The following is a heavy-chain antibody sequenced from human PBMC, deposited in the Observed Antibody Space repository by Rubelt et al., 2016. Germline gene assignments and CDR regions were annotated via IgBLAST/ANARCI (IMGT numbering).Heavy chain of an antibody. CDR2: INDSGNT. D-gene: IGHD3-3*01. CDR3: ARGYDFWSGYWDC. CDR1: GGSFSGYY. V-gene: IGHV4-34*01. J-gene: IGHJ4*02. Sequence: QVHLHQWGAGLLKPSETLSLTCAVSGGSFSGYYWSWIRQTPGKGLEWIGEINDSGNTNYTPSLKSRVRLNADTSKSRCSFNLTSVTAADAAVDYCARGYDFWSGYWDCWGRGTLVTVSS.